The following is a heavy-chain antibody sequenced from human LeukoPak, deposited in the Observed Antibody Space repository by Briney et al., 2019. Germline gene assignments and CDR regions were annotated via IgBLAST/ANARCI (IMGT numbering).Heavy chain of an antibody. V-gene: IGHV1-8*01. J-gene: IGHJ6*02. CDR1: GYTFTSYD. D-gene: IGHD3-3*01. Sequence: ASVKVSCKASGYTFTSYDINWVRQATGQGLEWMGRMNPNSGNTGYAQKFQGRVTMTRSTSISTAYMELSSLRSEDTAVYYCARGPEYYDFWSGFLKGNAGYYYYYGMDVWGQGTTVTVSS. CDR2: MNPNSGNT. CDR3: ARGPEYYDFWSGFLKGNAGYYYYYGMDV.